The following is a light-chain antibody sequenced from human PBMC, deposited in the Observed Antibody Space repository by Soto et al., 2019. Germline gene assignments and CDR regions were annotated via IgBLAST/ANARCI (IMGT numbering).Light chain of an antibody. CDR2: GAS. Sequence: DIVLTQSPGTLSLSPGERASLSCRASQSVSSGHLAWYQQRPGQAPRLLIYGASSRATGIPDRFSGSGSGTDFTLTISRLEPEDYAVYYCQQYDQWPITFGQGTRLKIK. CDR1: QSVSSGH. J-gene: IGKJ5*01. CDR3: QQYDQWPIT. V-gene: IGKV3-20*01.